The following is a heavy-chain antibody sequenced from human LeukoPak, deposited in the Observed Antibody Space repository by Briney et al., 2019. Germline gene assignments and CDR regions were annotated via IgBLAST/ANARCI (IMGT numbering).Heavy chain of an antibody. J-gene: IGHJ4*02. V-gene: IGHV1-46*01. CDR3: ARDAVDYGPDY. D-gene: IGHD4-17*01. Sequence: ASVKVSCKASGYTVISYYMHWVRQAPGQGLEWMGIINPSGGSTSYAQKFQGRVTMTRDTSTSTVYMELSSLRSEDTAVYYCARDAVDYGPDYWGQGTLVTVSS. CDR2: INPSGGST. CDR1: GYTVISYY.